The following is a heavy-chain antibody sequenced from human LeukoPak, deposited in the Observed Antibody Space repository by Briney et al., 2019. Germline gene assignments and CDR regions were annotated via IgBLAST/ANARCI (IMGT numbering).Heavy chain of an antibody. CDR1: GFTFSSYG. CDR3: AKDGCSSTSCYVNY. V-gene: IGHV3-30*18. D-gene: IGHD2-2*01. J-gene: IGHJ4*02. Sequence: GGSLRLSCAASGFTFSSYGMHWVRQAPGKGLEWVAVISYDGSNKYYADSVKGRFTISRDNSKNTLYLQMNSLRAEDTAVYHCAKDGCSSTSCYVNYWGQGTLVTVSS. CDR2: ISYDGSNK.